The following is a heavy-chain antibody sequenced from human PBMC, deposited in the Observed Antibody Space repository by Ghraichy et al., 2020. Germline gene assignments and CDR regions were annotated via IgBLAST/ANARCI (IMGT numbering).Heavy chain of an antibody. J-gene: IGHJ4*02. V-gene: IGHV3-7*04. CDR1: GFTFSSHW. D-gene: IGHD6-6*01. CDR2: ISQDGSEK. CDR3: SRGSAARRLVDLAY. Sequence: GGSLRLSCAGSGFTFSSHWMNWARQAPGKGLEWVATISQDGSEKYYLDSLKGRFTISRDNARNSLYLQMNSLTVEDAALYYFSRGSAARRLVDLAYWCQGTLVTVSS.